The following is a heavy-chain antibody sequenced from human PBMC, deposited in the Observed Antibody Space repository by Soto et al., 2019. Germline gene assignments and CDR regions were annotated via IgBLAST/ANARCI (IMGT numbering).Heavy chain of an antibody. V-gene: IGHV4-59*08. J-gene: IGHJ4*02. CDR1: GVSISSYY. Sequence: PSDTLSLTCTVSGVSISSYYWSSVRQPPEKGLEVIGYIYYSGSTNYNPSLKSRVTIPVDTSKNQFSLKLNSMTAADTAVYYCARHNYGSGSTYFAYWGQGTLVTVSS. CDR3: ARHNYGSGSTYFAY. D-gene: IGHD3-10*01. CDR2: IYYSGST.